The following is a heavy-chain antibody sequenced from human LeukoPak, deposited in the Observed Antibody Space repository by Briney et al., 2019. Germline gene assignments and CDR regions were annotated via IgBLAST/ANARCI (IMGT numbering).Heavy chain of an antibody. V-gene: IGHV5-51*01. CDR1: GYSFTSYW. CDR3: ATHIVVVPAADLGYGYFDY. J-gene: IGHJ4*02. CDR2: IYPGDSDT. Sequence: GESLKISCKGSGYSFTSYWIGWVRQMPGKGLEWMGIIYPGDSDTTYSPSFQGQVTISADKSISTAYLQWSSLKASDTAMYYCATHIVVVPAADLGYGYFDYWGQGTLVTVSS. D-gene: IGHD2-2*01.